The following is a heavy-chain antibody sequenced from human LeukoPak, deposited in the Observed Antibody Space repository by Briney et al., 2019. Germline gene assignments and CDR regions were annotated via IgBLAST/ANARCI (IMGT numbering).Heavy chain of an antibody. D-gene: IGHD3-10*01. V-gene: IGHV1-8*01. CDR1: GYTFTTYD. Sequence: ASVKVSCKASGYTFTTYDLNWVRQATGQGLEWMGWMNPNSGNTGYAQKFQGSVTMTRNISITTAYMELSNLTSEGTAVYYCARRIRGAPTDYWGQGTLVTVSS. J-gene: IGHJ4*02. CDR3: ARRIRGAPTDY. CDR2: MNPNSGNT.